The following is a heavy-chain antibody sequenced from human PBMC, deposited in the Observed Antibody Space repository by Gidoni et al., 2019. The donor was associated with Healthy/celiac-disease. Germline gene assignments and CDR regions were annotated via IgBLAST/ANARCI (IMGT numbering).Heavy chain of an antibody. Sequence: EVQLVESGGGLVKPGGSLRLSGAASGFTLSSYSMNWVRQAPGKGLEWVSSISSSSSYIYYADSVKGRFTISRDNAKNSLYLQMNSLRAEDTAVYYCARDHGPWLDIGDYWGQGTLVTVSS. CDR3: ARDHGPWLDIGDY. V-gene: IGHV3-21*01. D-gene: IGHD6-19*01. J-gene: IGHJ4*02. CDR2: ISSSSSYI. CDR1: GFTLSSYS.